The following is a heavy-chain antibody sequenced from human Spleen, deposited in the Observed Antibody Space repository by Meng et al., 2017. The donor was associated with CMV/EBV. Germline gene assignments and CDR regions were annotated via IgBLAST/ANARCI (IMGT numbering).Heavy chain of an antibody. Sequence: GESLKISCAASGFKFSTFDMHWVRQAPGKGLEWLAFIWHDGSNSHYADSVKGRFTMSRDNSKNTLYLQMNSVRGEDTAVYYCARVEGRYDFRSSSYVYYFDYWGQGTLVTVSS. D-gene: IGHD3-3*01. CDR3: ARVEGRYDFRSSSYVYYFDY. J-gene: IGHJ4*02. CDR2: IWHDGSNS. CDR1: GFKFSTFD. V-gene: IGHV3-30*02.